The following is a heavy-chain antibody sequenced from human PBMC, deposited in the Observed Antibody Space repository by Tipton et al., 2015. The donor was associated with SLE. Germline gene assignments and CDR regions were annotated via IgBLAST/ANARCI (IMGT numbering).Heavy chain of an antibody. CDR3: ASGNGGMLNWFDP. Sequence: LVKPTDTLSLTCAVYGGSFTGFYWSWIRQPPGKGLEWIGEINHSGTTNYNPSLKSRVTISVDTSKNQFSLKLSSVTAADTALYYCASGNGGMLNWFDPWGQGTLVTVSS. V-gene: IGHV4-34*01. J-gene: IGHJ5*02. D-gene: IGHD3-16*01. CDR1: GGSFTGFY. CDR2: INHSGTT.